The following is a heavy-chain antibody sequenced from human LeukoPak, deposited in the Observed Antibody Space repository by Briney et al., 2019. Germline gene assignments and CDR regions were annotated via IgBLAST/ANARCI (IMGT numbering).Heavy chain of an antibody. Sequence: SETLSLTCTVSGGSISSYYWGWIRQPPGKGLEWIGSIYYSGSTYYNPSLKSRVTISVDTPKNQFSLKLSSVTAADTAVYYCARHSGYSYGHFDYWGQGTLVTVSS. D-gene: IGHD5-18*01. CDR1: GGSISSYY. J-gene: IGHJ4*02. V-gene: IGHV4-39*01. CDR3: ARHSGYSYGHFDY. CDR2: IYYSGST.